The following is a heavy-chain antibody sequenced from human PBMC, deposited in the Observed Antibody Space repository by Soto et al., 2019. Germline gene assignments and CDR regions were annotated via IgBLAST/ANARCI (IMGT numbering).Heavy chain of an antibody. J-gene: IGHJ6*02. V-gene: IGHV2-5*02. CDR2: IYWDYDK. Sequence: QITLKESGPTLVKPTQTLTLTCTFSGFSLNTGGLGVGWIRQPPGKALEWLALIYWDYDKRYSPSLKSRLSNTQDTSNNQVVRTMTNRDPVDTATYYCTQSRCCGDHLRSYSSHYYYGMDVWGQGTTVTVSS. CDR1: GFSLNTGGLG. CDR3: TQSRCCGDHLRSYSSHYYYGMDV. D-gene: IGHD2-21*02.